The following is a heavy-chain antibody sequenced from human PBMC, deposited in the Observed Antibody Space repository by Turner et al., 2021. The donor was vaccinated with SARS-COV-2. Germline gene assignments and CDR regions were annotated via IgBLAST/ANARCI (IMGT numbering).Heavy chain of an antibody. V-gene: IGHV1-2*02. CDR1: GYTFTGYY. CDR3: ARGGLYYYDSSAYYGDAFDI. CDR2: INPNRGGT. J-gene: IGHJ3*02. D-gene: IGHD3-22*01. Sequence: QVQLVQSGAEVKKPGASVTVSCKASGYTFTGYYMHWVRQAPGQGLGWKGWINPNRGGTNYAQKLQGRVTMTRDTSISTAYMELSRLRSDDTAVYYCARGGLYYYDSSAYYGDAFDIWGQGTMVTVSS.